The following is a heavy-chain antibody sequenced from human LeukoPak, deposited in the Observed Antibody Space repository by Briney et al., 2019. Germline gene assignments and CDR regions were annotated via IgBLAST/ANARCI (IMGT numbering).Heavy chain of an antibody. Sequence: GGSLRLSCAASGFTFSSYWMGWVRQAPGKGLEWVANIKQDGSEKYYVDSVKGRFTISRDNAKNSLYLQMNSLRAEDTAVYYCARGQWLVIELVDYWGQGTLVTVSS. J-gene: IGHJ4*02. CDR2: IKQDGSEK. D-gene: IGHD6-19*01. CDR3: ARGQWLVIELVDY. V-gene: IGHV3-7*04. CDR1: GFTFSSYW.